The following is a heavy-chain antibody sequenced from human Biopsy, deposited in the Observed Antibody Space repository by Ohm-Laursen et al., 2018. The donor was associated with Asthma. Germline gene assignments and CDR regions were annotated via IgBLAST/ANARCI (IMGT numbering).Heavy chain of an antibody. J-gene: IGHJ5*02. CDR2: ITGGGGTT. CDR1: GLTFSSSA. D-gene: IGHD4-17*01. CDR3: AKVGHGYGDYVGYLDP. Sequence: SLRLSCTASGLTFSSSAMSWVRQAPGKGLERVSAITGGGGTTYYADSVRGRFTISRDNSKSTLFLQMDSLSADDTAVYYCAKVGHGYGDYVGYLDPWGQGTLVTVSS. V-gene: IGHV3-23*01.